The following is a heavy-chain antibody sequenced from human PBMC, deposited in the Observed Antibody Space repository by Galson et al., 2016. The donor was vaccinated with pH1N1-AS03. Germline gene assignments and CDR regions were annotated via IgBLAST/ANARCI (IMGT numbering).Heavy chain of an antibody. Sequence: SLRLSCAGSGFLVSNYAMSWVRQAPGKGPEWVSAISGGVHNTYYADSVRGRFTISRDSSKNTLYLQMNSLGAEDTAVYYCASGVISPDYWGQGTLVTVSS. CDR3: ASGVISPDY. CDR2: ISGGVHNT. J-gene: IGHJ4*02. V-gene: IGHV3-23*01. D-gene: IGHD3-10*01. CDR1: GFLVSNYA.